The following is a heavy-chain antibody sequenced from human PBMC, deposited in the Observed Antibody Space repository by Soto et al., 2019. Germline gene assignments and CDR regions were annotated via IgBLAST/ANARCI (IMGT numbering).Heavy chain of an antibody. CDR2: IYYSGST. J-gene: IGHJ5*02. V-gene: IGHV4-30-4*01. CDR3: ARERPDGSRLDP. D-gene: IGHD6-13*01. Sequence: SETLSLTCTVSGGSISSGDYYWSWIRQPPGKGLEWIGYIYYSGSTYYNPSLKSRVTISVDTSKNQFSLKLSSVTAADTAVYSCARERPDGSRLDPWGKGTLVTVSP. CDR1: GGSISSGDYY.